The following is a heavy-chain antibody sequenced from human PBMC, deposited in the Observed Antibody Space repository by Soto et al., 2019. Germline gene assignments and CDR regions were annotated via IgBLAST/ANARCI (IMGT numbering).Heavy chain of an antibody. CDR1: GGSISSYY. CDR2: IYYSGST. Sequence: ETLSLTCTVSGGSISSYYWSWIRQPPGKGLEWIGYIYYSGSTNYNPSLKSRVTISVDTSKNQFSLKLSSVTAADTAVYYCAGGGFTATVPYAYYYYYYMDVWGKGTTVTVSS. CDR3: AGGGFTATVPYAYYYYYYMDV. V-gene: IGHV4-59*01. D-gene: IGHD5-18*01. J-gene: IGHJ6*03.